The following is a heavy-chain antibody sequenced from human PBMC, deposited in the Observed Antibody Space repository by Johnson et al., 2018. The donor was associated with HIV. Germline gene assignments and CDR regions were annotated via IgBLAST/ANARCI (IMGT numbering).Heavy chain of an antibody. CDR3: ARAEPWDRRHYAFDI. V-gene: IGHV3-30*14. D-gene: IGHD1-1*01. CDR1: AFTFSSYA. J-gene: IGHJ3*02. Sequence: VQLVESGGGMVQPGGSLRLSCAASAFTFSSYAMHWVRQAPGKGLEWVALISYDGSNKYYADSVKGRFTISRDNSKNTVYLQMNSLRAEDTAVYYCARAEPWDRRHYAFDIWGQGTVVTVSS. CDR2: ISYDGSNK.